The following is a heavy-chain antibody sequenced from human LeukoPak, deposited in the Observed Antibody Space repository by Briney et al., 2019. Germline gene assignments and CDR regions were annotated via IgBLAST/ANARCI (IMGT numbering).Heavy chain of an antibody. CDR1: GFTVSSNY. CDR2: INSDGSST. D-gene: IGHD5-18*01. V-gene: IGHV3-74*01. Sequence: PGGSLRLSCAASGFTVSSNYMSWVRQAPGKGLEWVSRINSDGSSTSYADSVKGRFTISRDNAKNTLYLQMNSLRAEDTAVYYCGNLDTPMGYWGQGTLVTVSS. J-gene: IGHJ4*02. CDR3: GNLDTPMGY.